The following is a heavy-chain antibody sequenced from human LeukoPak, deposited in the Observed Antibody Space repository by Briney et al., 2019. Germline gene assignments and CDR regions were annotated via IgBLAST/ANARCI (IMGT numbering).Heavy chain of an antibody. CDR3: ARMVPYSGSYFLDY. J-gene: IGHJ4*02. V-gene: IGHV3-20*04. CDR1: GCTFDDYG. CDR2: INWNGGST. D-gene: IGHD1-26*01. Sequence: GGSLRLSCAASGCTFDDYGMSWVRQDPGKGLEWVSGINWNGGSTGYADSVKGRFTISRDNAKNSLYLQINSLRAEDTALYYCARMVPYSGSYFLDYWGQGTLVTVSS.